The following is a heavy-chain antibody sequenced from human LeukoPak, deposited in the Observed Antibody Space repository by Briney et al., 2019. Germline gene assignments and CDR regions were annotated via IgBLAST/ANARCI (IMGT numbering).Heavy chain of an antibody. CDR1: GYTFTIYG. CDR3: ARCQIEYSSSFTFDY. J-gene: IGHJ4*02. Sequence: GASVNVSCKASGYTFTIYGISWVRQAPGQGLEWMGWISAYNGNTKYAQKLQGRVTMTRDTSTSTVYMELSSLRSEDTAVYYCARCQIEYSSSFTFDYWGQGTLVTVSS. D-gene: IGHD6-6*01. CDR2: ISAYNGNT. V-gene: IGHV1-18*01.